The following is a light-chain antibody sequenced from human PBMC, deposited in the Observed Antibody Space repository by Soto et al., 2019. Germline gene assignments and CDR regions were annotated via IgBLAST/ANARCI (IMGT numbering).Light chain of an antibody. CDR2: DAS. V-gene: IGKV1-33*01. CDR3: QQYDNLPALT. Sequence: DIQMTQSPSSLSASVGDRVTITCQASQDISNYSNWYQQKPGKAPKLLIYDASNLETGVPSRFSGSGSGTDFTFTISSLQPEDIATYYCQQYDNLPALTFGGGTKVDIK. J-gene: IGKJ4*01. CDR1: QDISNY.